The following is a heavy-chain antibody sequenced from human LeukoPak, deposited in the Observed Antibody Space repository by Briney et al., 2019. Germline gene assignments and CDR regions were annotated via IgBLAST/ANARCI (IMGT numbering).Heavy chain of an antibody. J-gene: IGHJ4*02. D-gene: IGHD3-10*01. CDR2: IYYSGST. CDR3: AREADGAAYFDY. Sequence: KPSETLSLTCTVSGDSITSYYWTWIRQPPGKGLEWIGYIYYSGSTNYNPSLKSRVTISVDTSKNQFSLKLSSVTAADTAVYYCAREADGAAYFDYWGQGTLVTVSS. V-gene: IGHV4-59*01. CDR1: GDSITSYY.